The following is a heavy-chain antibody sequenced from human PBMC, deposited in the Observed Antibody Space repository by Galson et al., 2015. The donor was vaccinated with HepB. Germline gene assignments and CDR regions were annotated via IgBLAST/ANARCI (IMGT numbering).Heavy chain of an antibody. CDR3: TRDPRVALPLGWPRIADY. V-gene: IGHV3-49*03. CDR2: IRSNSYGGTT. D-gene: IGHD2-15*01. Sequence: SLRLSCAASGFTFGDYAMSWFRQAPGKGLEWLGFIRSNSYGGTTEYAASVKGRFAILRDDSKSIAYLQMDSLKSEDTAVYYCTRDPRVALPLGWPRIADYWGQGTLVTVSS. CDR1: GFTFGDYA. J-gene: IGHJ4*02.